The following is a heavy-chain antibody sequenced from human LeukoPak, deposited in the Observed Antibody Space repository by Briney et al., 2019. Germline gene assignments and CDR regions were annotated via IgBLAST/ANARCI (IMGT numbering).Heavy chain of an antibody. Sequence: SETLSFTCTVSGYSISSGYYWGWLRQPPGKGLEWIGTIYHSGSTYYNPSLKSRVTISVDTSKNQFSLKLTSVTAADTAVYYCARVRGYCSSTICYRYYFDYWGQGTLVTVSS. V-gene: IGHV4-38-2*02. CDR3: ARVRGYCSSTICYRYYFDY. CDR1: GYSISSGYY. J-gene: IGHJ4*02. D-gene: IGHD2-2*01. CDR2: IYHSGST.